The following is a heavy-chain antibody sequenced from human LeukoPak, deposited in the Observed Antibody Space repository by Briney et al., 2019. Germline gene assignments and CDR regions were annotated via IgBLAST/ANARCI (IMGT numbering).Heavy chain of an antibody. V-gene: IGHV3-64*04. CDR2: ISSNGGST. CDR3: AKGIRFLEWFQDF. Sequence: GGSLRLSCAASGFTFSSYAMHWVRQAPGKGLEYVSAISSNGGSTYYADSVKGRFTISRDNSKNTLYLQMNSLRAEDTAVYYCAKGIRFLEWFQDFWGQGTLVTVSS. D-gene: IGHD3-3*01. J-gene: IGHJ4*02. CDR1: GFTFSSYA.